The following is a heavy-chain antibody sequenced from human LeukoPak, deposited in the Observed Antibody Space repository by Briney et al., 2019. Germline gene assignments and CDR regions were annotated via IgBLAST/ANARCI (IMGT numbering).Heavy chain of an antibody. CDR1: GFTFSSYS. CDR3: ARDDPRYCSSTSCPTFDY. Sequence: KPGGSLRLSCAASGFTFSSYSMNWVRQAPGKGLEWVSSISSSSSYIYYADSVKGRFTISRDNAKNSLYLQMNSLRAEDTAVYYCARDDPRYCSSTSCPTFDYWGQGTLVTVSS. D-gene: IGHD2-2*01. V-gene: IGHV3-21*01. CDR2: ISSSSSYI. J-gene: IGHJ4*02.